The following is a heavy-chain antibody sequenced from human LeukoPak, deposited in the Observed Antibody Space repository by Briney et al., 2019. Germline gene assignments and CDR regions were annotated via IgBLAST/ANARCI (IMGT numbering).Heavy chain of an antibody. Sequence: PGRSLRLSCAASGFTFSSYAMSWVRQAPGKGLEWVSAISGSGGSTYYADSVKGRFTISRDNSKNTLYLQMNSLRAEDTAVYYCAKTRAGSYYNDYYYMDVWGKGTTVTVSS. J-gene: IGHJ6*03. V-gene: IGHV3-23*01. D-gene: IGHD3-10*01. CDR3: AKTRAGSYYNDYYYMDV. CDR1: GFTFSSYA. CDR2: ISGSGGST.